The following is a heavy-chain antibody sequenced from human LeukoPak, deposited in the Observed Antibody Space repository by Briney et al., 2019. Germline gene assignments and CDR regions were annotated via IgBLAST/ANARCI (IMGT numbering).Heavy chain of an antibody. V-gene: IGHV3-30-3*02. CDR1: GFTFSSYA. D-gene: IGHD6-13*01. CDR3: AKQGDPYSSSWYPGGD. Sequence: GGSLRLSCAASGFTFSSYAMHWVRQAPGKGLEWVAVISYDGSNKYYADSVKGRFTISRDNSKNTLYLQMNSLRAEDTAVYYCAKQGDPYSSSWYPGGDWGQGTLVTVSS. CDR2: ISYDGSNK. J-gene: IGHJ4*02.